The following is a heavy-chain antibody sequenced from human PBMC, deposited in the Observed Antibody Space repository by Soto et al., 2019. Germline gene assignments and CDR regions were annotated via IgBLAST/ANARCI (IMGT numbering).Heavy chain of an antibody. D-gene: IGHD3-3*01. CDR3: AKDVSDFWSGYNEPLFFDQ. V-gene: IGHV3-23*01. Sequence: GGSLRLSCASSGFTFSTYSMTWVRQAPGKGLEWVSSIGGSGAKTYYTDSVKGRFTISRDNSKNTLYLQMNSLRAEDTAVYHCAKDVSDFWSGYNEPLFFDQWGQGTRVTVSS. J-gene: IGHJ4*02. CDR2: IGGSGAKT. CDR1: GFTFSTYS.